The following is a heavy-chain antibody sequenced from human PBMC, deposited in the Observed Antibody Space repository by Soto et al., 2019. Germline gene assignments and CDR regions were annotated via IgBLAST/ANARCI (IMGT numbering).Heavy chain of an antibody. D-gene: IGHD3-10*01. V-gene: IGHV3-74*01. CDR2: INTDGSFT. J-gene: IGHJ4*02. Sequence: EVQLVESGGGLVQPGGSLRLSCAASGCSLSNFYMHWVRQAPGKGLEWVSYINTDGSFTGYADSVKGRFTISRDNAKNNLYLHTDSLRAEDTAVYSCVRPSQSRHPPYGSLRYFDYWGQGIQVTVSP. CDR1: GCSLSNFY. CDR3: VRPSQSRHPPYGSLRYFDY.